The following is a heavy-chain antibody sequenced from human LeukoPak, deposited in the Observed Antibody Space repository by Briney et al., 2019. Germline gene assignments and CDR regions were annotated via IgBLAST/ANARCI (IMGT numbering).Heavy chain of an antibody. CDR1: GFTFDDYA. CDR3: ARVLPSIVATELDY. Sequence: PGGSLRLSCAASGFTFDDYAMHWVRQAPGKGLVWVSRINSDGSSTSYADSVKGRFIISRDNAKNTLYLQMNSLRAEDTAVYYCARVLPSIVATELDYWGQGTLVTVSS. V-gene: IGHV3-74*01. J-gene: IGHJ4*02. CDR2: INSDGSST. D-gene: IGHD5-12*01.